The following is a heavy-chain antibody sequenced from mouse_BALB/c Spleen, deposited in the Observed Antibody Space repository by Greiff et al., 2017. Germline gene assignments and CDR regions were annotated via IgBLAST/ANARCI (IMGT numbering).Heavy chain of an antibody. D-gene: IGHD2-4*01. V-gene: IGHV5-6-2*01. J-gene: IGHJ4*01. CDR2: INSNGGST. CDR1: GFTFSSYY. Sequence: EVHLVESGGGLVKLGGSLKLSCAASGFTFSSYYMSWVRQTPEKRLELVAAINSNGGSTYYPDTVKGRFTISRDNAKNTLYLQMSSLKSEDTALYYCARQGSTMITTGYAMDYWGQGTSVTVSS. CDR3: ARQGSTMITTGYAMDY.